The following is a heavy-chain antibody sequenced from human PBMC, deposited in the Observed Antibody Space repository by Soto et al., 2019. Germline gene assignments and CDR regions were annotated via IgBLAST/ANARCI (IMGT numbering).Heavy chain of an antibody. Sequence: DVQLVESGGGLVKPGGSLRRSCAASGFNFNTDTMTWVRQARGKGLEWVSYISGSSETIYYADSVKGRFTISRDNAKNSLHLQMNSLRDEETAVYYSATGYLSSDNCHFTHWGQGTLVTVSS. CDR1: GFNFNTDT. V-gene: IGHV3-48*02. J-gene: IGHJ4*02. CDR3: ATGYLSSDNCHFTH. D-gene: IGHD1-20*01. CDR2: ISGSSETI.